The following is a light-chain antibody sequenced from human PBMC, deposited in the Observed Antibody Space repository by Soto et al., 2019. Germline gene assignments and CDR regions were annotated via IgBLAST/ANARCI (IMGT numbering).Light chain of an antibody. CDR3: QQYNSYSPT. Sequence: DIQMTQSPSTLSSSVGDRVTITCRASQSISSWLAWYQQKPGKAPKLLIYDASSLESGLPSRFSGSGSGTEFTLTISSLPPDDVATYYCQQYNSYSPTFGQGTKVEIK. CDR2: DAS. J-gene: IGKJ1*01. V-gene: IGKV1-5*01. CDR1: QSISSW.